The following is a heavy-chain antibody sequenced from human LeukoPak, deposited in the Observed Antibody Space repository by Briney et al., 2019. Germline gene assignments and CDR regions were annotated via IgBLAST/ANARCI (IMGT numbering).Heavy chain of an antibody. D-gene: IGHD3-10*01. V-gene: IGHV3-33*01. Sequence: PGRSLRLSCAASGFTFSSYGMHWVRQAPGKGLEWVAVIWYDGSNKYYVDSVKGRFTISRDNSKNTLYLQMNSLRAEDTAVYYCVRGSAAGDYWGQGTLVTVSS. CDR1: GFTFSSYG. J-gene: IGHJ4*02. CDR2: IWYDGSNK. CDR3: VRGSAAGDY.